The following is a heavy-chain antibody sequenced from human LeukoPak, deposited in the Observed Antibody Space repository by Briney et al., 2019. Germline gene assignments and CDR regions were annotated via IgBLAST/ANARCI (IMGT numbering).Heavy chain of an antibody. CDR3: ARDGWELRPS. Sequence: PGGSLRLSCAASGFTFSSYWMSWVRQAPGKGLEWVANIKQDGSETYYVDSVKGRFTITRDNAKNSLYLQMRSLRAEDTAVCYCARDGWELRPSGGQGTLVTVSS. D-gene: IGHD1-26*01. J-gene: IGHJ4*02. CDR2: IKQDGSET. CDR1: GFTFSSYW. V-gene: IGHV3-7*04.